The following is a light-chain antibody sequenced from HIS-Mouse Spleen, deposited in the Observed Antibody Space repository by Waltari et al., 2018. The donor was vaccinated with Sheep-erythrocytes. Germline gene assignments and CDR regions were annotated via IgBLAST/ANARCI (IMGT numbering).Light chain of an antibody. J-gene: IGLJ3*02. CDR3: CSYAGSDTPWV. CDR2: EGS. V-gene: IGLV2-23*01. CDR1: SSAVGSYHL. Sequence: QSALTQPAPVSGSPGQSFTISCTGTSSAVGSYHLFSWYQQHPGKAPKLMIYEGSKRPSGVSNRFSGSKSGNTASLTISGLQAEDEADYYCCSYAGSDTPWVFGGGTKLTVL.